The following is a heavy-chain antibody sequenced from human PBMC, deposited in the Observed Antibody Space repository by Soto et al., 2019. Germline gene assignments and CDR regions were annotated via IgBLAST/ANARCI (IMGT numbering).Heavy chain of an antibody. CDR3: SKGQLEDAFDI. D-gene: IGHD6-6*01. V-gene: IGHV1-8*01. CDR2: MNPNSGNT. CDR1: GYTFTSYD. J-gene: IGHJ3*02. Sequence: ASVKVSCKASGYTFTSYDINWVRQATGQGLEWMGWMNPNSGNTGYAQKFQGRVTMTRNTSISTAYMELSSLRSEDTALYYCSKGQLEDAFDIWGQGTMLTVSS.